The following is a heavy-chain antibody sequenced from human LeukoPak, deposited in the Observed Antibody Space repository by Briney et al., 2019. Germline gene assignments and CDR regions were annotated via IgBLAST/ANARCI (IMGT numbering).Heavy chain of an antibody. CDR1: GFTLSSDY. D-gene: IGHD3-10*01. Sequence: GGSLRLYCAASGFTLSSDYMSWVRQAPVKGLEWVSVIYGSGGTYYADSLKGRFTISRDNSKNTLYLQMSSLRAEDTAVYYCVRGSTLGPFDYWGQGTLVTVSS. CDR2: IYGSGGT. CDR3: VRGSTLGPFDY. V-gene: IGHV3-66*03. J-gene: IGHJ4*02.